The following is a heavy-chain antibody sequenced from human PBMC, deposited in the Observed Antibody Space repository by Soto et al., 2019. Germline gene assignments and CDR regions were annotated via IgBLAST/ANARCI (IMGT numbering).Heavy chain of an antibody. J-gene: IGHJ4*02. Sequence: EVQLVESGGGLVQPGGSLRLSCAASGFTFSSYSMNWVSQAPGKGLEWVSYISSSSSTIYYADSVKGRFTISRDNAKNSLYLQMNSLRAEDTAVYYCARSRDYTRLYFDYWGQGTLVTVSS. D-gene: IGHD4-4*01. CDR1: GFTFSSYS. CDR2: ISSSSSTI. CDR3: ARSRDYTRLYFDY. V-gene: IGHV3-48*01.